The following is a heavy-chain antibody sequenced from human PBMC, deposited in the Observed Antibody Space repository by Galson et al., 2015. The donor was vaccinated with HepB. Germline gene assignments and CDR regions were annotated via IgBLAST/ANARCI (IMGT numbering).Heavy chain of an antibody. CDR1: GFTFSNYA. CDR2: ISGSDDTT. Sequence: SLRLSCAASGFTFSNYAMTWVRQTPGKGLEWVSAISGSDDTTYYADSVNGRFTVSRDNSKSTLYLQMNRLRADDTALYYCAEDPSSGWQGYFDYWGQGILVTVSS. CDR3: AEDPSSGWQGYFDY. J-gene: IGHJ4*02. D-gene: IGHD6-19*01. V-gene: IGHV3-23*01.